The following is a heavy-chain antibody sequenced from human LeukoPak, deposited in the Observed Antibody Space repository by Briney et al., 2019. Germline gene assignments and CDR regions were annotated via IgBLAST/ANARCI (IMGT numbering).Heavy chain of an antibody. J-gene: IGHJ5*02. CDR3: ARDLSYIQLSQSFFWFDP. Sequence: SETLSLTCTVSGYSISRGYHWGWIRQPPGKGLEWIGSIHHSGSTYYNPSLKSRVTISVDTSKNQFSLKLSSVTAADTAVYYCARDLSYIQLSQSFFWFDPWGQGTLVTVSS. V-gene: IGHV4-38-2*02. CDR1: GYSISRGYH. CDR2: IHHSGST. D-gene: IGHD5-18*01.